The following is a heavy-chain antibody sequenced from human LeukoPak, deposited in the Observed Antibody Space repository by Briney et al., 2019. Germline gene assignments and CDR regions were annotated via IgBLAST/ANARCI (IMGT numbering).Heavy chain of an antibody. J-gene: IGHJ3*02. Sequence: PSGTLSLTCTVSGGSISSSSYYWGWIRQPPGKGLEWIGSIYYSGSTNYNPSLKSRVTISVDTSKNQFSLKLSSVTAADTAVYYCARFYSGSYSQGDAFDIWGQGTMVTVSS. CDR3: ARFYSGSYSQGDAFDI. D-gene: IGHD1-26*01. CDR2: IYYSGST. CDR1: GGSISSSSYY. V-gene: IGHV4-39*07.